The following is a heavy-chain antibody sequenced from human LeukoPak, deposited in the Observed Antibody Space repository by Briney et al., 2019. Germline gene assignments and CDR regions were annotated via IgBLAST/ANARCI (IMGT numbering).Heavy chain of an antibody. J-gene: IGHJ4*02. CDR3: AKARAGGYNYGPFDY. CDR2: ISGGGETT. D-gene: IGHD5-18*01. V-gene: IGHV3-23*01. CDR1: GFTFRLYG. Sequence: GGSLRLSCAASGFTFRLYGMNWVRQAPGKGLEWVSAISGGGETTTYTDSVKGRFTISRNNSKNTVYLQMNSLSAEDTAVYYCAKARAGGYNYGPFDYWGQGTLVTVSS.